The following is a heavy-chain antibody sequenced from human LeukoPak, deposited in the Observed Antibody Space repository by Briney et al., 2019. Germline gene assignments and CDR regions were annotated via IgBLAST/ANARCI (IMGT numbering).Heavy chain of an antibody. D-gene: IGHD6-13*01. V-gene: IGHV3-48*01. J-gene: IGHJ4*02. CDR1: GLTFSSYS. CDR3: AGDEAAAGLFDY. CDR2: IGSSGTTI. Sequence: PGGSLRLSCAASGLTFSSYSMNWVRQAPGKGLEWVSYIGSSGTTIYYADSVKGRFTISRDNSKNTLYLQMNSLRAEDTAVYYCAGDEAAAGLFDYWGQGTLVTVSS.